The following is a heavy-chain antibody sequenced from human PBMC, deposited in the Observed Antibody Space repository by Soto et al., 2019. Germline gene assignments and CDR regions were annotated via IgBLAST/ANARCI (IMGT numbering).Heavy chain of an antibody. CDR1: GGTIRSYD. CDR2: IYYSGST. D-gene: IGHD4-17*01. Sequence: SVTLCLPRTVAGGTIRSYDCSWIRQPPGKGLEWIGYIYYSGSTNYNPSLKSRVTISVDTSKNQFSLKLSSVTAADTAVYYCARAVTTVVTNIDYWGQGTLVTVSS. CDR3: ARAVTTVVTNIDY. V-gene: IGHV4-59*01. J-gene: IGHJ4*02.